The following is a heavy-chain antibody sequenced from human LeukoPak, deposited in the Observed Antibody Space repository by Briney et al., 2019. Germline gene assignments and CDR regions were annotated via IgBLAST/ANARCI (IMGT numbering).Heavy chain of an antibody. CDR3: ARGGEYYDILTGYYPS. CDR2: IGYDGNKI. V-gene: IGHV3-30*02. D-gene: IGHD3-9*01. J-gene: IGHJ4*02. CDR1: AFTLSTYG. Sequence: GGSLRLSCASSAFTLSTYGMHWVRQAPGKGLEWVAFIGYDGNKIFYTDSVRGRFTISRDNAKNSLYLQMNSLRAEDTAVYYCARGGEYYDILTGYYPSWGQGTLVTVSS.